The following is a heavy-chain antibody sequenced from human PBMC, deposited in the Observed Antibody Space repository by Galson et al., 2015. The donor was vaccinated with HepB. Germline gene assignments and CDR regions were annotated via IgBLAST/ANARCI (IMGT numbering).Heavy chain of an antibody. J-gene: IGHJ4*02. V-gene: IGHV6-1*01. CDR2: THYRSKWYN. CDR3: AREGLTHNWNSETGLGY. Sequence: CAISGDSVSSNSAAWNWIRQSPSRGLEWLGRTHYRSKWYNDYAVSVKSRITINPDTSKNQFSLQLNSVTPEDTAVYYCAREGLTHNWNSETGLGYWGQGALVTVSS. CDR1: GDSVSSNSAA. D-gene: IGHD1-7*01.